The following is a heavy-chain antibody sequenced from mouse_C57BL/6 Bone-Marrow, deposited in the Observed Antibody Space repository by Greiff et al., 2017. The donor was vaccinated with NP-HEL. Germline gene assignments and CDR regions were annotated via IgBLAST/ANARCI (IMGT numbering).Heavy chain of an antibody. CDR2: IYPRSGNT. D-gene: IGHD4-1*01. CDR1: GYTFTSYW. J-gene: IGHJ3*01. Sequence: QVQLQQPGAELVKPGASVKMSCKASGYTFTSYWITWVKQRPGQGLEWIGDIYPRSGNTYYNEKFKGKATLTADKSSSTAYMELRSLTSEDSAVYFCARNWDWFAYWGQGTLVTVSA. V-gene: IGHV1-55*01. CDR3: ARNWDWFAY.